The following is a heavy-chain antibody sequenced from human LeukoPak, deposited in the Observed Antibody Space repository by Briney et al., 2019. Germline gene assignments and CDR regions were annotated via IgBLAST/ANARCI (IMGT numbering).Heavy chain of an antibody. Sequence: GGSLRLSCAASGLSFSSYAMSWVRQAPGKGLEWVSVISGNGGSTDYADAVKGRFTSSRDNSKNTLFLQMNTLRAEDTTVYYCTKSVAGRLDYWGQGTLVTVSS. CDR2: ISGNGGST. CDR1: GLSFSSYA. D-gene: IGHD2-15*01. J-gene: IGHJ4*02. V-gene: IGHV3-23*01. CDR3: TKSVAGRLDY.